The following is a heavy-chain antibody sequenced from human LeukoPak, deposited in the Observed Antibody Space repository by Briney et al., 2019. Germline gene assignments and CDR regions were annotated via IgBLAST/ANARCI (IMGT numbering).Heavy chain of an antibody. V-gene: IGHV1-24*01. Sequence: ASVTVSCKVSGDTLTELSMNWGRQAPGKGVEWMGCFDPEDGETIYAQKFQCRVTMTEDTSTDTAYMELSSLRSEDTAVYYCATCLADGYYLAVDYWGQGTLVTVSS. CDR1: GDTLTELS. CDR3: ATCLADGYYLAVDY. CDR2: FDPEDGET. J-gene: IGHJ4*02. D-gene: IGHD3-22*01.